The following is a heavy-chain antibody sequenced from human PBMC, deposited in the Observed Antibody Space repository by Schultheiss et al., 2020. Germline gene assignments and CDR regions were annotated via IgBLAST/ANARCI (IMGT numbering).Heavy chain of an antibody. CDR1: GFTFSSYG. V-gene: IGHV3-30*03. CDR3: ASFTANSSDIVY. CDR2: ISYDGSNK. Sequence: GGSLRLSCAASGFTFSSYGMHWVRQAPGKGLEWVAVISYDGSNKYYADSVKGRFTISRDNSKNTLYLQMNSLRAEDTAVYYCASFTANSSDIVYWGQGTLVTVSS. D-gene: IGHD3-22*01. J-gene: IGHJ4*02.